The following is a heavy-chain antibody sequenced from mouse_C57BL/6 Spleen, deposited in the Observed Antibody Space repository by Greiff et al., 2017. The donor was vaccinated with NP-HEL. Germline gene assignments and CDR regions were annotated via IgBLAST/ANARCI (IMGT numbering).Heavy chain of an antibody. J-gene: IGHJ2*01. CDR3: ARGGYGSNPYYFDY. D-gene: IGHD1-1*01. CDR1: GYTFTSYW. Sequence: ESGAELAKPGASVKLSCKASGYTFTSYWMHWVKQRPGQGLEWIGYINPSSGYTKYNQKFKVKATLTADKSSSTAYMQLSSLTYEDSAVYYCARGGYGSNPYYFDYWGKGTTLTVSS. V-gene: IGHV1-7*01. CDR2: INPSSGYT.